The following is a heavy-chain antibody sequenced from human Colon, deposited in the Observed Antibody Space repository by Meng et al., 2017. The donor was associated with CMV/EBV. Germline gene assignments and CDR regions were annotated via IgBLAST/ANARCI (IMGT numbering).Heavy chain of an antibody. V-gene: IGHV3-21*04. Sequence: GESLKISCIASGLNFSSYSMAWVRQAPGKGLEWVSSIAKIGNYITYADSVKGRFTVSRDNSNNTLSLRLSGLRAEDTAIYYCSRDYTNAVVPDSLGYWGQGTLVTVSS. CDR1: GLNFSSYS. J-gene: IGHJ4*02. CDR3: SRDYTNAVVPDSLGY. CDR2: IAKIGNYI. D-gene: IGHD2-8*01.